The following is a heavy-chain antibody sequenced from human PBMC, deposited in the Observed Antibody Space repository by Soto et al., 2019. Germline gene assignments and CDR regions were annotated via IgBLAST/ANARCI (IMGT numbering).Heavy chain of an antibody. J-gene: IGHJ6*02. Sequence: GGSLRLSCAASGFTFSSYAMHWVRQAPGKGLEWVAVISYDGSNKYYADSVKGRFTISRDNSKNTLYLQMNSLRAEDTAVYYCARDRGFGELLSGMDVWGQGTTVTVSS. CDR2: ISYDGSNK. V-gene: IGHV3-30-3*01. CDR1: GFTFSSYA. D-gene: IGHD3-10*01. CDR3: ARDRGFGELLSGMDV.